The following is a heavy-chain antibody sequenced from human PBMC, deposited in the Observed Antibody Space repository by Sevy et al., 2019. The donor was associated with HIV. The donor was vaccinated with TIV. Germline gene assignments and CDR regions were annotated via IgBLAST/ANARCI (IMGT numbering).Heavy chain of an antibody. V-gene: IGHV1-8*02. CDR2: MNPNTGNT. CDR1: GCTFTSYD. D-gene: IGHD3-22*01. J-gene: IGHJ5*02. Sequence: ASVKVSCKAPGCTFTSYDINWVRQATGQGLEWMGWMNPNTGNTGYAQKFQGRVTMTRDTSTSTAYMELRSLRSDDTAIYYCTRVRALNYYDTSVSMEYNWFDPWGQGTLVTVSS. CDR3: TRVRALNYYDTSVSMEYNWFDP.